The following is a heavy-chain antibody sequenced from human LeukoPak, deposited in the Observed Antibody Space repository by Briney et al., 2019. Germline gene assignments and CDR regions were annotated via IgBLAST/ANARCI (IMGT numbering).Heavy chain of an antibody. CDR3: ARESLRYSGYD. CDR1: GGSISSGSYY. J-gene: IGHJ4*02. Sequence: PSETLSLTCSVSGGSISSGSYYWSWIRQPAGKGLEWIGRIYTSGSTNYHPSLKSRVTISVDTSKNQFSLKLSSVTAAYTAVYYCARESLRYSGYDWGQGTLVTVSS. D-gene: IGHD5-12*01. CDR2: IYTSGST. V-gene: IGHV4-61*02.